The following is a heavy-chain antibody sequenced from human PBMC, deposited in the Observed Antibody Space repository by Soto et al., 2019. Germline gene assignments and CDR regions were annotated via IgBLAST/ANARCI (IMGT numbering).Heavy chain of an antibody. V-gene: IGHV4-59*11. D-gene: IGHD6-19*01. CDR2: IYYSGST. J-gene: IGHJ4*02. Sequence: QVQLQESGPGLVKPSETLSLTCTVSGGSISSHYWSWIRQPPGRGLEWIGYIYYSGSTNYNPSLKSRGTISVDTSKNQFSLKLSSVTAADTAVYYCARGGSSGWYFDYWGQGTLVTVSS. CDR1: GGSISSHY. CDR3: ARGGSSGWYFDY.